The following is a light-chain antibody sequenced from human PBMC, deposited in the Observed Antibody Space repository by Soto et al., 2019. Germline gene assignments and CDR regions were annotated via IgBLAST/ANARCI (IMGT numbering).Light chain of an antibody. CDR2: AAS. CDR1: QGISSY. Sequence: IQLTQSPSFLSASVGDRVTITCRASQGISSYLAWYQQKPGKAPKLLIYAASTLQSGVPSRFSGSGSGKEFTLTMSILQREAFATYYCQQLTSYTVTSGQGPRPAIK. V-gene: IGKV1-9*01. J-gene: IGKJ5*01. CDR3: QQLTSYTVT.